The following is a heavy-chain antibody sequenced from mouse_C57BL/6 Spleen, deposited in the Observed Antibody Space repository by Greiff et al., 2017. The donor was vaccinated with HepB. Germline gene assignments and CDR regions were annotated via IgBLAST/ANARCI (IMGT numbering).Heavy chain of an antibody. CDR3: ARNRYYYGSRGYFDY. CDR1: GYTFTDYY. D-gene: IGHD1-1*01. V-gene: IGHV1-26*01. J-gene: IGHJ2*01. CDR2: INPNNGGT. Sequence: EVKLQQSGPELVKPGASVKISCKASGYTFTDYYMNWVKQSHGKSLEWIGDINPNNGGTSYNQKFKGKATLTVDKSSSTAYMELRSLTSEDSAVYYCARNRYYYGSRGYFDYWGQGTTLTVSS.